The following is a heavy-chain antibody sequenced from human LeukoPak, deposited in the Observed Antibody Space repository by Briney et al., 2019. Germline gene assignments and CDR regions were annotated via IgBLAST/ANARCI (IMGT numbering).Heavy chain of an antibody. CDR1: GGSISSHY. D-gene: IGHD3-10*01. J-gene: IGHJ4*02. Sequence: SETLSLTCTVSGGSISSHYWSWIRQPPGKELEWIGYIYYSGSTNYNPSLKSRVTISVDTSKNQFSLKLSSVTAADTAVYYCARDGVNYYGSGSYWVYWGQGTLVTVSS. V-gene: IGHV4-59*11. CDR3: ARDGVNYYGSGSYWVY. CDR2: IYYSGST.